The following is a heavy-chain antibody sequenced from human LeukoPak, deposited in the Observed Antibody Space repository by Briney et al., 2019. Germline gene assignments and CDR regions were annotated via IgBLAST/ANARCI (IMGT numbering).Heavy chain of an antibody. CDR1: GYTFTSYY. CDR2: INPRCGST. CDR3: AKIRDCSGGSCYGRYPYYMDV. V-gene: IGHV1-46*01. J-gene: IGHJ6*03. Sequence: ASVKVSCKASGYTFTSYYMHWVRQGPAQGLEWMGIINPRCGSTTYAQKFQGRVTMTRDMSTSTVYMDLSSLRAEDTAVYYCAKIRDCSGGSCYGRYPYYMDVWGKGTTVTISS. D-gene: IGHD2-15*01.